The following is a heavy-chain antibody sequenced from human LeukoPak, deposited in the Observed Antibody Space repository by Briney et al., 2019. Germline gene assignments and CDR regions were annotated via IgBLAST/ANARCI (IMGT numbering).Heavy chain of an antibody. Sequence: SQTLSLTCTVSGGSISSGSYYWSWIRQPAGKGLEWIGRIYTSGSTNYNPSLKSRVTISVDTSKNQFSLKLSSVTAADTAVCYCARVSVFGVVDDAFDIWGQGTMVTVSS. D-gene: IGHD3-3*01. V-gene: IGHV4-61*02. CDR1: GGSISSGSYY. CDR3: ARVSVFGVVDDAFDI. J-gene: IGHJ3*02. CDR2: IYTSGST.